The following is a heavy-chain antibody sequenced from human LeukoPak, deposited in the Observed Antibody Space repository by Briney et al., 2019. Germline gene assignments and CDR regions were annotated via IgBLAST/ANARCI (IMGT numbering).Heavy chain of an antibody. J-gene: IGHJ1*01. Sequence: SQTLSLTCTVSGGSISNGGYYWSWIRQHPGKDLEWNGNIYYSGSTYYNPSLKSRVTRSVDTSKNQFSLKLSSVTAADTAVYYCARAAVVVTASEYFQHWGQGTLVTVSS. CDR1: GGSISNGGYY. V-gene: IGHV4-31*03. CDR3: ARAAVVVTASEYFQH. D-gene: IGHD2-21*02. CDR2: IYYSGST.